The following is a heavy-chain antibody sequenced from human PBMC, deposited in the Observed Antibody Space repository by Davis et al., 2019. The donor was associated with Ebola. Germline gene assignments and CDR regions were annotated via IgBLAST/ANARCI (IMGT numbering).Heavy chain of an antibody. Sequence: AASVKVSCKASGYTFTSYAMHWVRQAPGQRLEWMGWINAGNGNTKYSQKFQGRVTITADKSTSTAYMELSSLRSEDTAVYYCARWHSSSPRAYYYYGMDVWGQGTTVTVSS. CDR2: INAGNGNT. J-gene: IGHJ6*02. D-gene: IGHD6-6*01. V-gene: IGHV1-3*01. CDR1: GYTFTSYA. CDR3: ARWHSSSPRAYYYYGMDV.